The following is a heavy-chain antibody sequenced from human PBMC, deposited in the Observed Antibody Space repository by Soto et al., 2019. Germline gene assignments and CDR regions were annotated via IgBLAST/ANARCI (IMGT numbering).Heavy chain of an antibody. Sequence: ASVKVSCKASGYTFTSYAMHWVRQAPGQRLEWMGWINAGNGNTKYSQKFQGRVTITRDTSASAAYMELSSLRSEDTAVYYCGRDLIRGGGGSCRDWGQGTMVTVSS. V-gene: IGHV1-3*01. J-gene: IGHJ3*01. CDR1: GYTFTSYA. CDR2: INAGNGNT. CDR3: GRDLIRGGGGSCRD. D-gene: IGHD2-15*01.